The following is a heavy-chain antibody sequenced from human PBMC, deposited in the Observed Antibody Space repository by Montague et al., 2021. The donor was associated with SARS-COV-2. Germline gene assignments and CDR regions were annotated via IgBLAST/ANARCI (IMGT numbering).Heavy chain of an antibody. CDR3: ARGLRYFDWSPYGMDV. CDR1: GFTFSSYD. D-gene: IGHD3-9*01. J-gene: IGHJ6*02. V-gene: IGHV3-13*01. Sequence: SLRLSCAASGFTFSSYDMHWVRQTTGKDLEWVSAIGSAGDTYYPGSVKGRFTISRENAKNSLYLQMNSLRAGDTAVYYCARGLRYFDWSPYGMDVWGQGTTVTVSS. CDR2: IGSAGDT.